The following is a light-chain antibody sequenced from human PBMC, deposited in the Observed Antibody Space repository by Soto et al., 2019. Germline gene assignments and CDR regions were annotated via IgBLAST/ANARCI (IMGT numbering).Light chain of an antibody. CDR1: SSNIGNNY. Sequence: QSVLTQPPSVSAAPGQKVTISCSGSSSNIGNNYVSWYQQLPGTAPKLLICDNNNRPSGIPDRFSGSKSGTSATLGITGRQTGDEADYYCGTWDSSLSAVVFGGGTKVTFL. V-gene: IGLV1-51*01. J-gene: IGLJ2*01. CDR3: GTWDSSLSAVV. CDR2: DNN.